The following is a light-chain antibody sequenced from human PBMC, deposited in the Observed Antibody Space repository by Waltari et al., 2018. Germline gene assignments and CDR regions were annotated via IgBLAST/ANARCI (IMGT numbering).Light chain of an antibody. CDR3: QQHNDWPPWT. J-gene: IGKJ1*01. CDR1: QNVNSN. Sequence: EIIMTQSQATLSLSPGERVTVSCRASQNVNSNLACEQQNPGHAPRLLIYGASLLSPGIPARFSGSGSGPLFTLSINSLQSDFSPVYFFQQHNDWPPWTFGQGTKVELK. V-gene: IGKV3-15*01. CDR2: GAS.